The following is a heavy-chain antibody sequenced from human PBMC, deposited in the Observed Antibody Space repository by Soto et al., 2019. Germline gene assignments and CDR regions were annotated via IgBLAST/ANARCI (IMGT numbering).Heavy chain of an antibody. V-gene: IGHV3-21*01. CDR2: ISSSGTYI. CDR1: GFIFNDYS. J-gene: IGHJ4*02. D-gene: IGHD1-26*01. Sequence: PGGSLRLSCAASGFIFNDYSMDWVRQAPEKGLEWVSSISSSGTYIYYADSVKGRFAISRDNAKNTLYLQMNSLRAEDTAVYYCARGGNYVFDYWGQGTLVTVSS. CDR3: ARGGNYVFDY.